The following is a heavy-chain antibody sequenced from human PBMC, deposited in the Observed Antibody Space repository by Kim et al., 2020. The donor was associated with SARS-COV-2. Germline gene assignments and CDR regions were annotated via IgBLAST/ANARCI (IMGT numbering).Heavy chain of an antibody. CDR3: ARDRDMRDILTGYSYRGYYYYGMDV. Sequence: SETLSLTCTVSGGSVSSGSYYWSWIRQPPGKGLEWIGYIYYSGSTNYNPSLKSRVTISVDTSKNQFSLKLSSVTAADTAVYYCARDRDMRDILTGYSYRGYYYYGMDVWGQGTTVTVSS. D-gene: IGHD3-9*01. CDR2: IYYSGST. J-gene: IGHJ6*02. V-gene: IGHV4-61*01. CDR1: GGSVSSGSYY.